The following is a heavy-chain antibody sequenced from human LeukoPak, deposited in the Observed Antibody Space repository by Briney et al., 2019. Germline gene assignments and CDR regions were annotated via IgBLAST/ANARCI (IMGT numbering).Heavy chain of an antibody. CDR3: ARDADWGYDAFDI. Sequence: SQTLSLTCAISGDSVSVNSDVWNWIRQSPSRGLEWLGRTYYRSKWYNDYAVSVKSRITISPDKSKNQFSLQLNSVTPEDTAVYYCARDADWGYDAFDIWGQGTMVTVSS. CDR1: GDSVSVNSDV. V-gene: IGHV6-1*01. CDR2: TYYRSKWYN. D-gene: IGHD7-27*01. J-gene: IGHJ3*02.